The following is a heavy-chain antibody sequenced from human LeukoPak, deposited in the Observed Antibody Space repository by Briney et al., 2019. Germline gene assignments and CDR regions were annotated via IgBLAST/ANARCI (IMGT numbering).Heavy chain of an antibody. V-gene: IGHV5-51*01. D-gene: IGHD1-26*01. CDR2: IYPGDSDT. J-gene: IGHJ2*01. CDR3: ARRVGATSKWVWYFDL. CDR1: GYSFTSYW. Sequence: GESLKISCKGSGYSFTSYWIGWVRQMPGKGLEWMRIIYPGDSDTRYSPSFQGQVTISADKSISTAYLQWSSLKASDTAMYYCARRVGATSKWVWYFDLWGRGTLVTVSS.